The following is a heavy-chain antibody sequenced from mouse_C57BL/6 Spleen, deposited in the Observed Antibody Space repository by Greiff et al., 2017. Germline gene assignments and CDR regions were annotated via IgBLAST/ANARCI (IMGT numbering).Heavy chain of an antibody. CDR2: IYPRSGNT. CDR3: ARGGDYDTVYYAMDY. D-gene: IGHD2-4*01. V-gene: IGHV1-81*01. J-gene: IGHJ4*01. Sequence: VQLQQSGAELARPGASVKLSCKASGYTFTSYGISWVKQRTGQGLEWIGEIYPRSGNTYYNEKFKGKATLTADKSSSTEYMELRSLTSEASAVYFWARGGDYDTVYYAMDYWGQGTAVTVSS. CDR1: GYTFTSYG.